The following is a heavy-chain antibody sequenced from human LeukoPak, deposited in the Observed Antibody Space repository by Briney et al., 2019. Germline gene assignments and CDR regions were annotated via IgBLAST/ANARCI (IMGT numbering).Heavy chain of an antibody. V-gene: IGHV3-23*01. Sequence: GGSLRLSCAASGFTFSNYAMSWVRQAPGKGLEWVSALSGSGGSTYYADSVKGRFTVSRDNSKNTLYLQMNSLRAEDRAVYYCARALGGSLDYWGQGTLVTVSS. CDR3: ARALGGSLDY. D-gene: IGHD3-16*01. J-gene: IGHJ4*02. CDR2: LSGSGGST. CDR1: GFTFSNYA.